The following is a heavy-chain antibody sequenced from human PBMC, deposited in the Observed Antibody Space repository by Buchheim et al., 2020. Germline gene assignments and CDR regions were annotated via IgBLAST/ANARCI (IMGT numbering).Heavy chain of an antibody. V-gene: IGHV3-23*01. D-gene: IGHD3-10*01. Sequence: EVQLLESGGGLVQPGGSLRLSCAASGFTFSSYAMSWVRQAPGKGLEWVSAISGSGGSTYYADSFKGRFTIPRDNSKNTLYLQMNSLRAEDTAVYYGAKVLGPRFGELSISFDYWGQGTL. CDR1: GFTFSSYA. CDR2: ISGSGGST. CDR3: AKVLGPRFGELSISFDY. J-gene: IGHJ4*02.